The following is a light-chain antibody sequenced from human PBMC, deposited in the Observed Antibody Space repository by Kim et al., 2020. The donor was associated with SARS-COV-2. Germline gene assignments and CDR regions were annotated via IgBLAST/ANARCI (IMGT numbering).Light chain of an antibody. Sequence: DIVMTQSPDSLAVSLGERATINCKSSQSLLYSSNNKNYLGWYQLKPGQPPKLLIHWASTRESGVPDRFSGSGSGTDITLTISSLQAEDVAVYYCQQYHSIPITFGQGTRLEIK. CDR3: QQYHSIPIT. V-gene: IGKV4-1*01. J-gene: IGKJ5*01. CDR2: WAS. CDR1: QSLLYSSNNKNY.